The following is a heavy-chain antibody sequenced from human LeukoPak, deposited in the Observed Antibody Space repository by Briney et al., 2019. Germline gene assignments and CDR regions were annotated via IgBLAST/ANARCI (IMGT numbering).Heavy chain of an antibody. D-gene: IGHD3-22*01. CDR1: GGSMSNISDY. CDR2: IYYSGRT. V-gene: IGHV4-39*02. J-gene: IGHJ3*02. CDR3: ARDLRYFYDSSGYPGAFDI. Sequence: SETLSLTCTVSGGSMSNISDYWGWIRQPPGKGMEWIGSIYYSGRTYYNPSLKSRVTISVDTSKNQFSLKLSSVTAADTAVYYCARDLRYFYDSSGYPGAFDIWGQGTMVTVSS.